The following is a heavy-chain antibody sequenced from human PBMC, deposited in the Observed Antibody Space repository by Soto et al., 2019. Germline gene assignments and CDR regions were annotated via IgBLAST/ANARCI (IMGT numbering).Heavy chain of an antibody. V-gene: IGHV3-48*03. CDR2: IGRDGETT. J-gene: IGHJ4*02. CDR3: ARASPPAELYY. D-gene: IGHD1-26*01. CDR1: GFSFSDYE. Sequence: GGSLRLSCEASGFSFSDYEMNWVRQAPGEGLEWVAYIGRDGETTFYADSVEGRFVVSRDNAKNSLFLQMDRLTGDDTAVYFCARASPPAELYYWGQGSKVTAPQ.